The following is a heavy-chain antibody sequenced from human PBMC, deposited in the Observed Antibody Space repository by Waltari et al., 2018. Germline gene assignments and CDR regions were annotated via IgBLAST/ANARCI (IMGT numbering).Heavy chain of an antibody. D-gene: IGHD1-26*01. V-gene: IGHV4-39*01. CDR2: IYYNGNP. CDR1: GNSISSSIFH. Sequence: QLQLQESGPGLLKPSETLSLTCTVSGNSISSSIFHWGWVRQPPRKGLEWIATIYYNGNPNYNPSLKSRVTISAETSKNQFSLKLTSVTAADTAIYYCARRVGARPPDYWGQGTLVTVSS. J-gene: IGHJ4*02. CDR3: ARRVGARPPDY.